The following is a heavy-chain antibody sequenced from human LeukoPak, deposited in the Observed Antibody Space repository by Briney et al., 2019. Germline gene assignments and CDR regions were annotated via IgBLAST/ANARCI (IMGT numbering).Heavy chain of an antibody. Sequence: GASVKVSCKASGYTFTSYSISWVRQAPGQGLEWMGWISAYNGNTNYAQKLQGRVTMTTDTSTSTAYMELRSLRSDDTAVYYCARDVEDIVVVVAAAYYYYGMDVWGQGTTVTVSS. CDR2: ISAYNGNT. J-gene: IGHJ6*02. V-gene: IGHV1-18*01. D-gene: IGHD2-15*01. CDR1: GYTFTSYS. CDR3: ARDVEDIVVVVAAAYYYYGMDV.